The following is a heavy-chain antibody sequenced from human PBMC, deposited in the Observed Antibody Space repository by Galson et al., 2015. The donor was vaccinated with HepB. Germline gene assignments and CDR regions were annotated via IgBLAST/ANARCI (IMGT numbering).Heavy chain of an antibody. CDR2: CGSGNIK. CDR1: GFTFSDFA. Sequence: SLRLSCAASGFTFSDFAMVWVRQAPGVGLEWVSTCGSGNIKYYADSVKGRFTISRDNSRNTLYLQMNSLRAEDTAVYYCVKWRLSERWFDPWGQGTLVTVSS. J-gene: IGHJ5*02. CDR3: VKWRLSERWFDP. D-gene: IGHD1-1*01. V-gene: IGHV3-23*01.